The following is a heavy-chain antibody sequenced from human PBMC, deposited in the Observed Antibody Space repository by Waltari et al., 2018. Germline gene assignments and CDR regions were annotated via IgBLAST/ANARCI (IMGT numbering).Heavy chain of an antibody. D-gene: IGHD3-16*01. V-gene: IGHV4-34*01. CDR1: GGSFSGYY. CDR3: ASTLGLRYYFDY. CDR2: INHSGST. J-gene: IGHJ4*02. Sequence: QVQLQQWGAGLLKPSETLSLTCAVYGGSFSGYYWSWIRQPPGKGLEWIGEINHSGSTTDTPSLKSRVTISVDTSKNQFSLKLSSVTAADTAVYYCASTLGLRYYFDYWGQGTLVTVSS.